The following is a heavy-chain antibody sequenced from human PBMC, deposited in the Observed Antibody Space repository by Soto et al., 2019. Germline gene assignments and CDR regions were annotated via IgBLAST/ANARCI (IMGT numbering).Heavy chain of an antibody. D-gene: IGHD6-6*01. CDR3: ARDRPTSSIRARDYYYAMDF. Sequence: QVQLVQSGAEVKKPGASVKVSCKASGYTFITYGISWVRQAPAQGLEWMGWISSYNGNTNYAQKLQGRVTMTTDTSTTTPYMELRSLRSDDTAVYYCARDRPTSSIRARDYYYAMDFWGQGTTVTVSS. CDR1: GYTFITYG. CDR2: ISSYNGNT. J-gene: IGHJ6*02. V-gene: IGHV1-18*01.